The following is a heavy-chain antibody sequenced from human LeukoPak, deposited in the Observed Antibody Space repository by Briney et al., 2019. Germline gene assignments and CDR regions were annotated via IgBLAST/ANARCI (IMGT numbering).Heavy chain of an antibody. J-gene: IGHJ5*02. Sequence: PSETLSLTRAVYGGSFSGYYWSWIRQPPGKGLEWIGEINHSGSTNYNPSLKSRVTISVDTSKNQFSLKLSSVTAADTAVYYCARAVVTAISNWFDPWGQGTLVTVSS. CDR2: INHSGST. CDR3: ARAVVTAISNWFDP. D-gene: IGHD2-21*02. CDR1: GGSFSGYY. V-gene: IGHV4-34*01.